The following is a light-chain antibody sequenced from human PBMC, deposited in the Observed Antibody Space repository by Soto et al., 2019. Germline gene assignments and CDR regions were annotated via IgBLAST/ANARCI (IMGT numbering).Light chain of an antibody. Sequence: EIVLTQSPGTLSLSPGDRATLSCRASQNLGSGYLAWYQQKPGQAPRILIYAASSRATGIPDRFSGSGSGTEFSLTISRLEPEDFAVYYCQQYDSSPRTLGQGIKVDTK. V-gene: IGKV3-20*01. CDR3: QQYDSSPRT. CDR2: AAS. CDR1: QNLGSGY. J-gene: IGKJ1*01.